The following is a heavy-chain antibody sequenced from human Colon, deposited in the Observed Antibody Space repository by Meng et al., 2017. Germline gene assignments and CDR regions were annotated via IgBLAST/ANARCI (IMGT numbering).Heavy chain of an antibody. D-gene: IGHD3-16*01. CDR2: IYDNGYT. CDR3: ARGYRGSTYFAY. J-gene: IGHJ4*02. V-gene: IGHV4-30-2*06. CDR1: ADSVTTTPST. Sequence: QLQLQESGSRLVKTCQTPSLTCAVSADSVTTTPSTWSWIRQSPGKGLEGMGNIYDNGYTYYSPSLRSRVTISVDTSNHQFSLNLNSVTAADTAVYFCARGYRGSTYFAYWGQGILVTVSS.